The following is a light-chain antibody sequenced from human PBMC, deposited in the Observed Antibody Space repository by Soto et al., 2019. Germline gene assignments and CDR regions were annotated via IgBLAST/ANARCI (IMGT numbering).Light chain of an antibody. CDR2: GAS. J-gene: IGKJ4*01. Sequence: IQLTQSPSSLSASVGDRVTITCRASQGINSYLAWYQQKPGEAPKLLIHGASTLQSGVPSRFSGSRSGTDFTLTISSLQAEDVAVYYCQQYYSTPTFGGGTKVDIK. V-gene: IGKV1-9*01. CDR1: QGINSY. CDR3: QQYYSTPT.